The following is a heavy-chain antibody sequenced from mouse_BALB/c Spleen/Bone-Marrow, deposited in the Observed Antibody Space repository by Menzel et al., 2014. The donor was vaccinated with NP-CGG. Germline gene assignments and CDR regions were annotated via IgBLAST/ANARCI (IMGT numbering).Heavy chain of an antibody. Sequence: VKLMESGAELVKPGASVKLSCKASGYTFTSYYMYWVKRRPGQGLEWIGEITPSNGDANFNEKFKSKATLTVDKSSSTAYMQLSSLTSEDSAVYYCSREGAYWGQGTLVTVSA. CDR3: SREGAY. CDR1: GYTFTSYY. V-gene: IGHV1S81*02. CDR2: ITPSNGDA. J-gene: IGHJ3*01.